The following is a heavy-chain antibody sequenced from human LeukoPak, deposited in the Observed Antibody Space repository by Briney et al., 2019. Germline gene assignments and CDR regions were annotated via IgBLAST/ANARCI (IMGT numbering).Heavy chain of an antibody. D-gene: IGHD6-6*01. CDR2: IIPIFGTA. CDR1: GYIFTSYG. V-gene: IGHV1-69*05. J-gene: IGHJ4*02. Sequence: SVKVSCKASGYIFTSYGISWVRQAPGQGLEWMGGIIPIFGTANYAQKFQGRVTITTDESTSTAYMELSSLRSEDTAVYYCAREEYSSSPFDYWGQGTLVTVSS. CDR3: AREEYSSSPFDY.